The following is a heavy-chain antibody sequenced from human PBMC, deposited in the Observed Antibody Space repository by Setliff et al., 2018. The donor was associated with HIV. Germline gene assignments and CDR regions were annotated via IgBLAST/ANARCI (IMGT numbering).Heavy chain of an antibody. CDR1: GYSISSGFY. J-gene: IGHJ4*02. CDR3: ARGRKKTLAVSGTRYFDF. Sequence: SETLSLTCTVSGYSISSGFYWTSIRQSPGKGLEWIGEVTHSGTTTYDPSLKSRITISVDTSKNQFSLKLTSVTAADMGVYYCARGRKKTLAVSGTRYFDFWGQGTLVTVSS. V-gene: IGHV4-38-2*02. D-gene: IGHD6-19*01. CDR2: VTHSGTT.